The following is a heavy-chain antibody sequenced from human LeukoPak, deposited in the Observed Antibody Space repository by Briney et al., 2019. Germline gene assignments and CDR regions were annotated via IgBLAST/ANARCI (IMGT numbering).Heavy chain of an antibody. J-gene: IGHJ6*03. CDR3: ARDYFARIDYPQTYYYYYMDV. V-gene: IGHV3-21*01. CDR2: ISSTSTFI. D-gene: IGHD3-22*01. CDR1: GFTFSRYS. Sequence: GGSLRLSCAASGFTFSRYSMNWVRQAPGKGLEWVASISSTSTFIYSADSVKGRFTISRDTAKNSLFLQMNSLRAEDTAIYYCARDYFARIDYPQTYYYYYMDVWGKGTTVTVSS.